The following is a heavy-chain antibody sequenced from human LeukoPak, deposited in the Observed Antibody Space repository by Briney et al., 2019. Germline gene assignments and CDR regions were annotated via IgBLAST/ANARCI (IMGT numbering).Heavy chain of an antibody. D-gene: IGHD6-6*01. CDR1: GFTFPSSG. V-gene: IGHV1-58*01. J-gene: IGHJ6*02. CDR2: IVVGSGNT. Sequence: GASVKVSCKASGFTFPSSGVQWVRQARGQRLEWIGWIVVGSGNTNYAQKFQERVTITRDMSTNTAYMELSSLRTEDTAVYYCAAVGWEYSSSPLPMDVWGQGTTVTVSS. CDR3: AAVGWEYSSSPLPMDV.